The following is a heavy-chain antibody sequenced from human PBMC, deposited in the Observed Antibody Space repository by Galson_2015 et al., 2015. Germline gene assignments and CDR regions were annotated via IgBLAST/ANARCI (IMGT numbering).Heavy chain of an antibody. CDR3: ARGVGVMDL. CDR2: ISSSSSYI. CDR1: GITFSSYS. D-gene: IGHD3-16*01. J-gene: IGHJ2*01. Sequence: SLRLSCAASGITFSSYSMNWVRQAPGKGLEWVSSISSSSSYIYYADSLKGRFTISRDNAKDSLYLQMNSPRAEDTAVYYCARGVGVMDLWGRGTLVTVSS. V-gene: IGHV3-21*01.